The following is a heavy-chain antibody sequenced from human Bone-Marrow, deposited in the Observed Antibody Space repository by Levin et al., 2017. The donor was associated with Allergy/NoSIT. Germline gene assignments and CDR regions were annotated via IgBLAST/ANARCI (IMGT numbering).Heavy chain of an antibody. J-gene: IGHJ6*02. CDR3: ARVHKEQWLDTGYSYRGMDV. D-gene: IGHD6-19*01. V-gene: IGHV4-59*01. CDR1: GGSISSSY. CDR2: IYYTGST. Sequence: PSETLSLTCNVSGGSISSSYWSWIRQPPGKGLEWIGCIYYTGSTHYNPSLKSRVTISVDMSKKTFSLQLNYMTDADTAVYSCARVHKEQWLDTGYSYRGMDVWGQGTTVTVSS.